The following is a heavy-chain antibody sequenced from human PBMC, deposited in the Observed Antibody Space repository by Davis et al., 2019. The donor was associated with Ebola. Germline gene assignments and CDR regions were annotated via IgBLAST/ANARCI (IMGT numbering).Heavy chain of an antibody. J-gene: IGHJ3*02. V-gene: IGHV3-23*01. CDR1: GFVFSSYV. CDR2: LGLSGDT. Sequence: GASLKISCAASGFVFSSYVMSWVRRAPGKGLEWVSTLGLSGDTYYADSVKGRFTISRDNSKNTLHLQMNSLRVEDTAIYYCAKDTSNVWFDIWGQGTMVTVSS. D-gene: IGHD6-19*01. CDR3: AKDTSNVWFDI.